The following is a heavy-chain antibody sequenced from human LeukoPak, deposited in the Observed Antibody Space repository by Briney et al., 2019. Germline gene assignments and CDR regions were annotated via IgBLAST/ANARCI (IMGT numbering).Heavy chain of an antibody. CDR3: ARGRGSSSFFAPDKYYFDY. J-gene: IGHJ4*02. CDR2: IYYSGST. CDR1: GGSISSYY. D-gene: IGHD6-6*01. Sequence: SETLSLTCTVSGGSISSYYWSWIRQPPGKGLEWIGYIYYSGSTYYNPSLKSRVTISVDTSKNQFSLKLSSVTAADTAVYYCARGRGSSSFFAPDKYYFDYWGQGTLVTVSS. V-gene: IGHV4-59*06.